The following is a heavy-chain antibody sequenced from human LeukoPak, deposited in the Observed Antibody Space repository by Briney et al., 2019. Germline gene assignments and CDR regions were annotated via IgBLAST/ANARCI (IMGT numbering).Heavy chain of an antibody. CDR2: IYYSGST. D-gene: IGHD3-22*01. CDR3: ARAPNEDYYDSSGPYYFDY. V-gene: IGHV4-30-4*08. Sequence: SQTLSLTCTVSGGSISSGDYYWSWIRQTPGKGLEWIGYIYYSGSTYYNPSLKSRVTISVDTSKNQFSLKLSSVTAADTAVYYCARAPNEDYYDSSGPYYFDYWGQGTLVTVSS. CDR1: GGSISSGDYY. J-gene: IGHJ4*02.